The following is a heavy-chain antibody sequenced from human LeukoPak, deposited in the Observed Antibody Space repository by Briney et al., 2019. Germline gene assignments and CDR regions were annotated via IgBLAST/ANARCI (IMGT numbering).Heavy chain of an antibody. CDR3: AKESGFWSGYYY. CDR2: ISSSSSHI. Sequence: GGSLRLSCAASGFTFSNYGMNWVRQAPGRGLEWVASISSSSSHIYYADSVKGRFTISRDNAKNSLYLQMNSLRAEDTAVYYCAKESGFWSGYYYWGQGTLVTVSS. D-gene: IGHD3-3*01. CDR1: GFTFSNYG. J-gene: IGHJ4*02. V-gene: IGHV3-21*04.